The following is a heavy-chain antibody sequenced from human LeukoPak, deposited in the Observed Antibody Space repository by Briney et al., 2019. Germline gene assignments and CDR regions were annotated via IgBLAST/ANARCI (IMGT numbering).Heavy chain of an antibody. J-gene: IGHJ4*02. CDR1: GFTFLRHG. Sequence: GGSQTLSCAASGFTFLRHGMTWFRQAPGKGLEWVSGISASGGATYYADSVEGRFTISRDNAKNSLYLQMSSLRVEDTAVYYCTRRPYSSSWYYFDYWGQGTLVTVSS. D-gene: IGHD6-13*01. CDR2: ISASGGAT. CDR3: TRRPYSSSWYYFDY. V-gene: IGHV3-21*06.